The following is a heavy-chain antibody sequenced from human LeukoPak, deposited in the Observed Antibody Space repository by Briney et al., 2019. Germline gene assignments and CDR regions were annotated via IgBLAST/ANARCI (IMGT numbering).Heavy chain of an antibody. CDR2: IYYSGST. CDR3: ASGRRGLGEFSKYYSYYYMDV. D-gene: IGHD3-10*01. CDR1: GGSISSSSYY. V-gene: IGHV4-39*01. J-gene: IGHJ6*03. Sequence: PSETLSLTCTVSGGSISSSSYYWGWIRQPPGKGLEWIGSIYYSGSTYYNPSLKSRVTISVDTSKNQFSLRLSSVTAADTAVYYCASGRRGLGEFSKYYSYYYMDVWGKGTTVTISS.